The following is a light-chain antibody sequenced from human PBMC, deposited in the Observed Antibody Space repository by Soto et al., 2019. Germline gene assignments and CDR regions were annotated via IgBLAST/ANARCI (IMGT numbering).Light chain of an antibody. CDR2: STD. CDR3: LLYYGGAVV. CDR1: TGTVTSGHY. Sequence: QAVVTQEPSLTVSPGGTVTLTCASSTGTVTSGHYPNWLQQKPGQAPRALIYSTDTRHSWTPARFSVSLLGGKAALTLSGVQPEDEADYYCLLYYGGAVVFGGGTKLTVL. V-gene: IGLV7-43*01. J-gene: IGLJ2*01.